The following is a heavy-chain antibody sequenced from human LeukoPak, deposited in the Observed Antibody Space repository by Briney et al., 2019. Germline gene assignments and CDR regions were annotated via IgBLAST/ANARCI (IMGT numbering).Heavy chain of an antibody. J-gene: IGHJ4*02. D-gene: IGHD3-10*01. CDR3: ARNAYYSADY. CDR1: GGSISSSSYY. V-gene: IGHV4-39*01. CDR2: IYYSGST. Sequence: SETLSLTCTVSGGSISSSSYYWGWIRQPPGKGLEWIGSIYYSGSTYYNPSLKSRVTISVDTSKNQFSLKLSSVTAADTAVYYCARNAYYSADYWGQGTLVTVSS.